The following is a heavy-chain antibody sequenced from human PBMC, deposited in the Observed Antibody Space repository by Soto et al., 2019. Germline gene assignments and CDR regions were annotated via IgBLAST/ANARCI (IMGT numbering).Heavy chain of an antibody. CDR3: ALSRYCSGGSCYTDYYYMDV. J-gene: IGHJ6*03. D-gene: IGHD2-15*01. V-gene: IGHV1-46*01. CDR2: INPSGGST. CDR1: GYTFTSYY. Sequence: QVQLVQSGAEVKKPGASVKVSCKASGYTFTSYYMHWVRQPPGQGLEWMGIINPSGGSTSYGQKFQGRVTMTRETSTSTVYMELSSLRSEDTAVYYCALSRYCSGGSCYTDYYYMDVWGKGTTVTVSS.